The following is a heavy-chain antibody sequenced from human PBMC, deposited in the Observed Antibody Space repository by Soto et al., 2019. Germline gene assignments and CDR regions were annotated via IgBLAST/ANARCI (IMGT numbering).Heavy chain of an antibody. J-gene: IGHJ4*02. D-gene: IGHD3-22*01. CDR1: GFTFSSYG. V-gene: IGHV3-30*18. CDR3: AKDINMIVVVTIFDY. CDR2: ISYDGSNK. Sequence: GGSLRLSCAASGFTFSSYGMHWVRQAPGKGLEWVAVISYDGSNKYYADSMKGRFTISRDNSKNTLYLQMNSLRAEDTAVYYCAKDINMIVVVTIFDYWGQGTLVTVSS.